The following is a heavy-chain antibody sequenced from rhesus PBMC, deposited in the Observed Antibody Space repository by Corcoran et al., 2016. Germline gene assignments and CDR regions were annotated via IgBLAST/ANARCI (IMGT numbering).Heavy chain of an antibody. V-gene: IGHV4S10*01. J-gene: IGHJ4*01. Sequence: QVQLQESGPGVVKPSETLSLTCAVSGGSISDRYRWSWIRQPPGKGLEWIGYIYGSSTSTNYNPSLKSRVTISKDTSKNQFSLKLSSVTAADTAVYYCARVPRGAAALFWGQGVLVTVSS. CDR1: GGSISDRYR. CDR3: ARVPRGAAALF. CDR2: IYGSSTST. D-gene: IGHD6-25*01.